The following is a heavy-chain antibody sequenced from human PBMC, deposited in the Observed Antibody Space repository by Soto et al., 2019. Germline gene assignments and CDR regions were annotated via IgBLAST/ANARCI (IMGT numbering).Heavy chain of an antibody. J-gene: IGHJ6*02. CDR2: ISAYNGNT. CDR1: GYTFTSYG. V-gene: IGHV1-18*01. Sequence: GASVKVSCKASGYTFTSYGISWVRQAPGQGLEWMGWISAYNGNTNYAQKLQGRVTMTIDTSTSTAYMELRSLRSDDTAVYYCARGSSSWYFEGMDVWGQGTTVTVSS. D-gene: IGHD6-13*01. CDR3: ARGSSSWYFEGMDV.